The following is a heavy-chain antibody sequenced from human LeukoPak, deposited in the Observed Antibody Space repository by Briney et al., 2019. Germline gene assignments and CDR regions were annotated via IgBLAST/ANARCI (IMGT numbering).Heavy chain of an antibody. V-gene: IGHV3-7*01. Sequence: PGGSLRLSCVASEFTFNNYWMTWVRRAPGKGLEWVANIKQDGSDKYYADPVKGRFAISRDNAKNSLYLQMNTLTVEDTAIYYCARDHMSGYYGYWGQGTLVTVSS. CDR3: ARDHMSGYYGY. CDR1: EFTFNNYW. CDR2: IKQDGSDK. J-gene: IGHJ4*02.